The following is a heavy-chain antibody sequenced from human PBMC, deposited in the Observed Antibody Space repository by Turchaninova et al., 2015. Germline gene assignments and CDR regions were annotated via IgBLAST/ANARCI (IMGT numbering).Heavy chain of an antibody. CDR3: ARDPNWADY. D-gene: IGHD7-27*01. Sequence: EVQLVGVGGALVSAGVSRQRCCGNTGVIFSSLAMSGVHQTPGKGLEWVSYISSSSTTIYYADSVKGRFTISRDNAKNSLYLQMNSLRVEDTAVYYCARDPNWADYWGQGTLVTVSS. J-gene: IGHJ4*02. CDR2: ISSSSTTI. V-gene: IGHV3-48*01. CDR1: GVIFSSLA.